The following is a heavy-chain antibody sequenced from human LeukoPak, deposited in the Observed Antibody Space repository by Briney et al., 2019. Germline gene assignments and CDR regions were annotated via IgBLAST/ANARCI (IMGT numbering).Heavy chain of an antibody. V-gene: IGHV4-61*02. D-gene: IGHD1-7*01. Sequence: SETLSLTCTVSGGSISSGSYYWSWIRQPAGKGLEWIGRIYTSGSTNYNPSLQSRVTISVDTSKNQFSLKLSSVTAADTAVYYCARQHNWNYGYWGQGTLVTVSS. CDR2: IYTSGST. CDR1: GGSISSGSYY. J-gene: IGHJ4*02. CDR3: ARQHNWNYGY.